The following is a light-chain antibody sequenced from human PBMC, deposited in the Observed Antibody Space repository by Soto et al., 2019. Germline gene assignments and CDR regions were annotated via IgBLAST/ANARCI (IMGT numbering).Light chain of an antibody. CDR1: ESVSSY. J-gene: IGKJ4*01. V-gene: IGKV3-11*01. Sequence: EIVLTQSPATLSLSPGQRATLSCWASESVSSYLAWFQQKPGQAPRLLIYDASNRATGVPARLSGSGSGTDFTLTITSLEPEDFAVYYCQQRRDWPLTFGGGTKVEIK. CDR3: QQRRDWPLT. CDR2: DAS.